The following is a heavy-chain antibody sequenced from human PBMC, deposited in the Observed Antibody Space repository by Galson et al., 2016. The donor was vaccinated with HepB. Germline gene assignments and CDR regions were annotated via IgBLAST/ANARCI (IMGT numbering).Heavy chain of an antibody. CDR2: IIPIFGTT. CDR3: ARVYSSTWYEGFDI. J-gene: IGHJ3*02. D-gene: IGHD6-13*01. Sequence: SVTVSCKASGGTFSGSALSWVRQAPGQGPEWMGTIIPIFGTTNYAQRFQGRVTITADESTSTAFMDLSSLRSEDTAVYYCARVYSSTWYEGFDIWGQGTMVTVTS. CDR1: GGTFSGSA. V-gene: IGHV1-69*13.